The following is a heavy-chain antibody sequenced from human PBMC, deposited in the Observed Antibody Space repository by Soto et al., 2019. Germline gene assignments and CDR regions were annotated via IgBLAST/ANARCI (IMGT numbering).Heavy chain of an antibody. J-gene: IGHJ2*01. CDR2: LNPGNGNT. CDR3: ARGQGIPYCGGDCYSDWYFDL. Sequence: QVQLVQSGAEVKEPGASVNVSCRASGYTFTNYAIHWVRQAPGQRLEWMGWLNPGNGNTKYPQKFQGGVTITRDTSASTAYMFLSSLRSEDTAVYYCARGQGIPYCGGDCYSDWYFDLWGRGTLVTVSS. V-gene: IGHV1-3*01. D-gene: IGHD2-21*01. CDR1: GYTFTNYA.